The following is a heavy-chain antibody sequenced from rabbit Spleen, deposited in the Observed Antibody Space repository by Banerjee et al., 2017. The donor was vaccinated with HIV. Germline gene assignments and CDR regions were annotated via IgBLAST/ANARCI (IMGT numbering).Heavy chain of an antibody. CDR1: GIDFTDYW. CDR3: ARDLDGVIGWNFGW. D-gene: IGHD1-1*01. Sequence: QQQLEESGGGLVKPGGTLTLTCKVSGIDFTDYWMWWVRQAPGKGLEWIACIYIGNGKAYYESWAEGRFTISRSTSLKMVTLQMTSLTAADTATYFCARDLDGVIGWNFGWWGPGTLVTVS. J-gene: IGHJ4*01. CDR2: IYIGNGKA. V-gene: IGHV1S43*01.